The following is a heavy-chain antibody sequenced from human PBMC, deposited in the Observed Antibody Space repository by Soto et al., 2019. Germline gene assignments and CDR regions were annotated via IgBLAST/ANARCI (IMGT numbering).Heavy chain of an antibody. CDR2: FTSGGRT. CDR1: GFTFSTYA. V-gene: IGHV3-23*01. Sequence: EVQLLDSGGGLVQPGGSLRLSCAASGFTFSTYAMGWVRQAPGKGLEWVSTFTSGGRTYYADFVKGRFTISRDNSKNTLWLQMNSLRVEYTAVYYCAKGNQGSAWGQGTLVTVSS. J-gene: IGHJ5*02. CDR3: AKGNQGSA.